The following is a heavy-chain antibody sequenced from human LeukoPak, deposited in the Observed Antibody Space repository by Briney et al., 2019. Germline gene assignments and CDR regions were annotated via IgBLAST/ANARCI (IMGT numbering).Heavy chain of an antibody. J-gene: IGHJ4*02. D-gene: IGHD6-19*01. CDR3: ARDRGRVAGEYFDY. V-gene: IGHV3-11*06. CDR1: GFSLSDYY. Sequence: GGSLRLSCAASGFSLSDYYMSWIRQAPGKGLEWVSCISSSGSCTKYADFVKGRFTISKDNAKNSLYLQMNNLRVEDTAVYYCARDRGRVAGEYFDYWGQGTLVTVSS. CDR2: ISSSGSCT.